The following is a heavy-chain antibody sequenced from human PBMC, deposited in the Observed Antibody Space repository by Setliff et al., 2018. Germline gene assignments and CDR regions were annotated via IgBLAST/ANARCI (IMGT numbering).Heavy chain of an antibody. Sequence: ASVKVSCKASGYTFTSYGITWVRQAPGQGLEWMAWISAYNGYIVYAQKFQGRVTVTTDTSTSTAYMELRSLRSDDTAVYYCARAPPKIVVAVAALDYWGQGALVTVPQ. D-gene: IGHD2-15*01. CDR3: ARAPPKIVVAVAALDY. J-gene: IGHJ4*02. CDR2: ISAYNGYI. V-gene: IGHV1-18*01. CDR1: GYTFTSYG.